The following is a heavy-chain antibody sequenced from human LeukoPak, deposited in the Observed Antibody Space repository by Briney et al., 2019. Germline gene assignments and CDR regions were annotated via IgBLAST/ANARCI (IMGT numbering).Heavy chain of an antibody. Sequence: GGSLRLSCAASGFTFDDYAMHWVRQAPGKGLEWVSGISSSSSYIYYADSVKGRFTISRDNAKNSLYLQMNSLRAEDTAVYYCASRLYSSSSVDYWGQGTLVTVSS. D-gene: IGHD6-13*01. CDR2: ISSSSSYI. J-gene: IGHJ4*02. V-gene: IGHV3-21*01. CDR3: ASRLYSSSSVDY. CDR1: GFTFDDYA.